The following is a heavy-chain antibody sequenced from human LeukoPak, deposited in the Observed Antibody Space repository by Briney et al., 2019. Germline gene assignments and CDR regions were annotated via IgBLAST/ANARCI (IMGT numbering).Heavy chain of an antibody. V-gene: IGHV4-39*01. CDR2: IYYSGST. CDR1: DGSISSSSYY. Sequence: SETLSLTCTVSDGSISSSSYYWGWIRQPPGKNLEWIGSIYYSGSTYYNPSLKSRVTISVDTPKNHFSLKLSSVTAADTAVYYCARHRGYCSGSRCYSVWFDPWGQGTLVTVSS. D-gene: IGHD2-15*01. J-gene: IGHJ5*02. CDR3: ARHRGYCSGSRCYSVWFDP.